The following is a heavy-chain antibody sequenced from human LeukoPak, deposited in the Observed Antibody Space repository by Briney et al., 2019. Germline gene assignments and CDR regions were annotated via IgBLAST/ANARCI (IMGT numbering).Heavy chain of an antibody. Sequence: GGSLRLSCAASGFTFSNAWMSWVRQAPGKGLEWVANIKQDGSEKYYVDSVKGRPTISRDNAKNSLYLQMNSLRAEDTAVYYCARFALGPIAVAPYFDYWGQGTLVTVSS. CDR1: GFTFSNAW. CDR2: IKQDGSEK. D-gene: IGHD6-19*01. V-gene: IGHV3-7*01. J-gene: IGHJ4*02. CDR3: ARFALGPIAVAPYFDY.